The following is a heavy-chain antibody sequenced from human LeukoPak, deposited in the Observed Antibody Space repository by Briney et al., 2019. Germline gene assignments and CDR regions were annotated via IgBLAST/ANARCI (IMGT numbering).Heavy chain of an antibody. CDR1: GGSISSSSYY. V-gene: IGHV4-39*01. CDR2: IYYSGST. Sequence: SETLSLTCTVSGGSISSSSYYWGWIRQPPGKGLEWIGSIYYSGSTYYHPSLKSRVTISVDTSKNQFSLKLSSVTAADTAVYYCARQQRGGFDYWGQGTLVTVSS. D-gene: IGHD6-25*01. CDR3: ARQQRGGFDY. J-gene: IGHJ4*02.